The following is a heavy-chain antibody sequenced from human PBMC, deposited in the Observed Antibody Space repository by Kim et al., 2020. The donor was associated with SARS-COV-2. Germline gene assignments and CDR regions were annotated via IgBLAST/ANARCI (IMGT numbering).Heavy chain of an antibody. CDR1: GFTFSNAW. Sequence: GGSLRLSCAASGFTFSNAWMSWVRQAPGKGLEWVGRIKSKTDGGTTDYAAPVKGRFTISRDDSKNTLYLQMNSLKTEDTAVYYCTTDRDNWKYYYYYYGMDVWGQGTTVTVSS. J-gene: IGHJ6*02. V-gene: IGHV3-15*01. D-gene: IGHD1-20*01. CDR3: TTDRDNWKYYYYYYGMDV. CDR2: IKSKTDGGTT.